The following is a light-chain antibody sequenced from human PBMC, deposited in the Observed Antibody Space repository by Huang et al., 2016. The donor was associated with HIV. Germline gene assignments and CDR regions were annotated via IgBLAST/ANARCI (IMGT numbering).Light chain of an antibody. Sequence: EIVMTQSPATLSVFPGERVTLSCRASQSISSNLAWYQQKPGQAPRLVIYGASTRATGIPARFIGSGSGTEFNLTISSPQSEDSAVYYCQQRSAWPPITFGQGTRLEIK. V-gene: IGKV3-15*01. CDR3: QQRSAWPPIT. CDR1: QSISSN. CDR2: GAS. J-gene: IGKJ5*01.